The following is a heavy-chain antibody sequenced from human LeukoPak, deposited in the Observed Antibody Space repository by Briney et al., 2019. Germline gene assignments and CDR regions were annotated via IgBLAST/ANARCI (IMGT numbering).Heavy chain of an antibody. V-gene: IGHV3-9*01. CDR2: ITWNSRVK. CDR3: AGSYSDNWYCFGY. D-gene: IGHD1-1*01. J-gene: IGHJ4*02. Sequence: PGRSLRLSCAASGFTFDNFAMHWVRQAPGKGLEWVSGITWNSRVKTYTPSVKGRFTISRDNSKKTLSLQMNSLRAEDTALYYCAGSYSDNWYCFGYWGQGTLVTVSS. CDR1: GFTFDNFA.